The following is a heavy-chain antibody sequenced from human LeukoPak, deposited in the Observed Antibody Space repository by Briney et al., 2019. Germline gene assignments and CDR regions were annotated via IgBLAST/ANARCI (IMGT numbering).Heavy chain of an antibody. CDR1: DFTVSSNY. J-gene: IGHJ4*02. CDR3: ARFYSSGSFGAFDI. V-gene: IGHV3-53*01. D-gene: IGHD6-19*01. Sequence: PGGSLRLSCATSDFTVSSNYMSWVRQAPGKGLEWVSIIYSNGSTYYADSMKGRFTISRDNSKNPLYLQMNSLRAEDTAVYYCARFYSSGSFGAFDIWGQGTLVTVSS. CDR2: IYSNGST.